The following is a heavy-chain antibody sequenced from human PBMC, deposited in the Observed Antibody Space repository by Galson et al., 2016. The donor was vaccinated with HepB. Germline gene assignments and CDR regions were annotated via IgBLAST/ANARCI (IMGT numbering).Heavy chain of an antibody. V-gene: IGHV3-23*01. CDR2: ISGSGGST. D-gene: IGHD6-19*01. J-gene: IGHJ6*02. Sequence: VRQAPGKGLEWVSAISGSGGSTYYADSVKGRFAISRDNSKNTLSVQMNSLRAEDTAVYYCAKSQRWMVVAGKTNSYYYAMDVWGQGTTVTVSS. CDR3: AKSQRWMVVAGKTNSYYYAMDV.